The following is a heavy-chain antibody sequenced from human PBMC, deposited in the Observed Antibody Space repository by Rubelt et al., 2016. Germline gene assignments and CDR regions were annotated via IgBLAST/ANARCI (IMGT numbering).Heavy chain of an antibody. J-gene: IGHJ4*02. V-gene: IGHV3-21*01. CDR2: ISSSGSYI. D-gene: IGHD6-19*01. Sequence: MGLEWVSSISSSGSYIYYADSVRGRFTISRDNAKISLSLQMNSLRAEDTAVYYCARGLTIAVAGTPDYWGQGTLVTVSS. CDR3: ARGLTIAVAGTPDY.